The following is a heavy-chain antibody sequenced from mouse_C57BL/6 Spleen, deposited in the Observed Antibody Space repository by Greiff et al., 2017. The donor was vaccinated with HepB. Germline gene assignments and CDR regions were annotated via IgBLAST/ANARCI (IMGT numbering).Heavy chain of an antibody. D-gene: IGHD2-4*01. J-gene: IGHJ3*01. Sequence: EESGPGLVKPSQSLSLTCSVTGYSITSGYYWNWIRQFPGNKLEWMGYISYDGSNNYNPSLKNRISITRDTSKNQFFLKLNSVTTEDTATYYCARDEIRAWFAYWGQGTLVTVSA. CDR3: ARDEIRAWFAY. CDR1: GYSITSGYY. CDR2: ISYDGSN. V-gene: IGHV3-6*01.